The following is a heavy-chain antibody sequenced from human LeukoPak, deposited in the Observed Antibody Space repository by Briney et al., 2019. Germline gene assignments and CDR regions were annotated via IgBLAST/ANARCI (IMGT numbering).Heavy chain of an antibody. CDR2: IDPNSGGT. CDR1: GYTFTGNH. V-gene: IGHV1-2*02. CDR3: AREVGIVSFNL. D-gene: IGHD1-26*01. J-gene: IGHJ2*01. Sequence: ASVKVSCKASGYTFTGNHVHWLRQAPGQGLDWMGWIDPNSGGTKYAQKFQDRATMTSDTSISTAYMELSGLRSDDTAVYFCAREVGIVSFNLWGRGTLVTVSS.